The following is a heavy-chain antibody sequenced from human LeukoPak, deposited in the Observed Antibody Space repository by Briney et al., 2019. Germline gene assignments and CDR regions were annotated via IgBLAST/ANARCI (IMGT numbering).Heavy chain of an antibody. J-gene: IGHJ5*02. CDR2: IYYSGST. D-gene: IGHD3-10*01. V-gene: IGHV4-31*03. Sequence: PSQTLSLTCTVSGGSISSGGYYWRWIRQHPGKGLEWIGYIYYSGSTYYNPSLKSRVTISVDTSKNQFSLKLSSVTAADTAVYYCARDRGDKVRGDNWFDPWGQGTLVTVSS. CDR3: ARDRGDKVRGDNWFDP. CDR1: GGSISSGGYY.